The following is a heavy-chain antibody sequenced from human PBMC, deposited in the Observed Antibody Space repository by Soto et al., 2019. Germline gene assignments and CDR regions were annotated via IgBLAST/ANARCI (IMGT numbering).Heavy chain of an antibody. CDR1: GFTFSSYW. CDR2: IKQDGSEK. V-gene: IGHV3-7*03. J-gene: IGHJ3*02. Sequence: GGSLRLSCAASGFTFSSYWMSWVRQAPGKGLEWVANIKQDGSEKYYVDSVKGRFTISRDNAKNSLYLQMNSLRAEDTAVYYCARMVYAIPFAFDIWGQGTMVTVSS. CDR3: ARMVYAIPFAFDI. D-gene: IGHD2-8*01.